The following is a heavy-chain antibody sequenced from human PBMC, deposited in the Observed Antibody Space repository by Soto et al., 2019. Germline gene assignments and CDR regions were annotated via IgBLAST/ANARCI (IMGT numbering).Heavy chain of an antibody. Sequence: ASVKVSCKASGYTFTAYYIHWVRQAPGQGLEWMAWINPSSGGPNYAQKFQGRVAVTWDTPISTVYMELSRLEFDDMAVYYCTRGVGCPNYGDSGGRG. D-gene: IGHD4-17*01. CDR2: INPSSGGP. J-gene: IGHJ2*01. CDR3: TRGVGCPNYGDS. V-gene: IGHV1-2*02. CDR1: GYTFTAYY.